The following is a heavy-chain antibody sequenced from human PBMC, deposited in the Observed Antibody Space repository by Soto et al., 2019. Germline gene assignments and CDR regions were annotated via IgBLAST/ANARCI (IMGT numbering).Heavy chain of an antibody. CDR1: GDTFIGYS. V-gene: IGHV1-69*01. D-gene: IGHD6-19*01. CDR3: VIDRLIVAVSVGRMDV. CDR2: VIPTQRTT. J-gene: IGHJ6*02. Sequence: QVQPVQSGAEVKKPGTSVRVSCKASGDTFIGYSISWVRQAPGQGLEWMGWVIPTQRTTKYAQRFQGRVTMSVDQFASTTYMELSSLRPEDTALYYCVIDRLIVAVSVGRMDVWGQGTTVTVSS.